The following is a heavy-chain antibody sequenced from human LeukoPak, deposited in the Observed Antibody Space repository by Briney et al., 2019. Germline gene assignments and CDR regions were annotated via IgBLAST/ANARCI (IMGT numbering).Heavy chain of an antibody. V-gene: IGHV4-39*01. CDR1: GGSISSSSYY. CDR2: IYYSGST. J-gene: IGHJ4*02. D-gene: IGHD3-22*01. Sequence: PSETLSLTCTVSGGSISSSSYYWGWIRQPPGKGLAWIGSIYYSGSTYYNPSFKSRVTISVDTSKNQFSLKLISVTAADTAVYYCARAVDYYDSSGYYDYWGQGTLVTVSS. CDR3: ARAVDYYDSSGYYDY.